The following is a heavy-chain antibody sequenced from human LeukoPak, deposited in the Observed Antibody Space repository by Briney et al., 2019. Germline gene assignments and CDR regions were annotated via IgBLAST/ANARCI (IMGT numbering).Heavy chain of an antibody. CDR3: AKAEYCTGARCYSAAFAY. V-gene: IGHV3-33*03. CDR2: IWYDGSNK. Sequence: GGSLRLSCAASGFSFSGYGMHWVRQAPGKGLDWVAVIWYDGSNKNYADSVKGRFTISRDNSKNTLYLQMNSLRAEDTAVYYCAKAEYCTGARCYSAAFAYWGQGTLVTVSS. D-gene: IGHD2-8*02. CDR1: GFSFSGYG. J-gene: IGHJ4*02.